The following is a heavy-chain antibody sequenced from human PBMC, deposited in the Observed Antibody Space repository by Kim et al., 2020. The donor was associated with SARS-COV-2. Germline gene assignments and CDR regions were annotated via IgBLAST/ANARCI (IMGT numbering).Heavy chain of an antibody. V-gene: IGHV4-39*01. CDR3: ARHSSGGAVRYFDWSIGY. CDR2: IYYSGST. J-gene: IGHJ4*02. Sequence: SETLSLTCTVSGGSISSSSYYWGWIRQPPGKGLEWIGSIYYSGSTYYNPSLKSRVTISVDTSKNQFSLKLSSVTAADTAVYYCARHSSGGAVRYFDWSIGYWGQGTLVTVSS. CDR1: GGSISSSSYY. D-gene: IGHD3-9*01.